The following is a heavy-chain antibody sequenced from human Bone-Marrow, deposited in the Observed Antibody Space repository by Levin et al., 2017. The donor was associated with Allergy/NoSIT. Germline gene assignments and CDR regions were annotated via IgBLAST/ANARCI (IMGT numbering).Heavy chain of an antibody. CDR3: ARLNGYDFDY. V-gene: IGHV4-31*03. J-gene: IGHJ4*02. Sequence: SETLSLTCTVSGGSISGGGYYWSWIRQHPGKGLEWIGYIYYSGNTYYNPSLKSRVIISVVTSKNQLSLKLTSVTVADTAVYYCARLNGYDFDYWGQGTLVTVSS. CDR2: IYYSGNT. D-gene: IGHD5-12*01. CDR1: GGSISGGGYY.